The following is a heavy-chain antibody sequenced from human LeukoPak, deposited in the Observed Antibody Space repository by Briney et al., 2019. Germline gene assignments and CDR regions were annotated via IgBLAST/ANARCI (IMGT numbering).Heavy chain of an antibody. CDR3: AKGTGPLEATSDY. CDR1: GFTFSDYA. CDR2: ISGSGGST. J-gene: IGHJ4*02. V-gene: IGHV3-23*01. D-gene: IGHD1-1*01. Sequence: GGSLRLSCAASGFTFSDYAMSWVRQAPGKGLEWVSGISGSGGSTNYADSVTGRFSISRDNRKNTLYLQMNSLRAEGPAVYYCAKGTGPLEATSDYWGQGTLVTVSS.